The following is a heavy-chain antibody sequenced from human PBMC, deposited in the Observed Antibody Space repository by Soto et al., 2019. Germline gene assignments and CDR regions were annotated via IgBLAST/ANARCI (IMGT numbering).Heavy chain of an antibody. CDR2: ITDTGGYA. CDR1: RITFGSRA. V-gene: IGHV3-23*01. Sequence: PGGSLRRSGVASRITFGSRAMSLVRLAPGVGLEWVSTITDTGGYAKYAYSVLGRFTISGDNSKITLYLQMSSVRAYDSAVYFCARGSKDCYPGSRIFAFWGRGALVPVSS. J-gene: IGHJ4*02. CDR3: ARGSKDCYPGSRIFAF. D-gene: IGHD2-21*02.